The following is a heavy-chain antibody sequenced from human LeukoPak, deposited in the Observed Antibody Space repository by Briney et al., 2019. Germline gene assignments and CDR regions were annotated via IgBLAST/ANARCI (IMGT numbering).Heavy chain of an antibody. CDR3: ALGDVDAPLNFYH. J-gene: IGHJ4*02. CDR1: GFMCDDYT. Sequence: PGGSLRLSSAASGFMCDDYTMHWDRQAPGKGLEWVSLINWDGGSRYYAASVKGRFTVSRDNSKNSLYLQMNSLRTEDTALYYCALGDVDAPLNFYHWGQGTLVTVSS. V-gene: IGHV3-43*01. CDR2: INWDGGSR. D-gene: IGHD5-12*01.